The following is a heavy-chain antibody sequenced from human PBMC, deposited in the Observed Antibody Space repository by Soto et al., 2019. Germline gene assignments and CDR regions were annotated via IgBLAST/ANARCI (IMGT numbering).Heavy chain of an antibody. D-gene: IGHD4-4*01. CDR1: GYIFSDCG. CDR2: ISAYNGNT. J-gene: IGHJ3*02. CDR3: ARPVTSPDHLDI. Sequence: QVQLVQSGAEVKKPGASVKVSCKSSGYIFSDCGITWVRQAPGHGLEWMGWISAYNGNTDYAQKFQDRLTLATDTSASTAYMELRSLTSDDTALYYCARPVTSPDHLDIWGQGTMVTVSS. V-gene: IGHV1-18*01.